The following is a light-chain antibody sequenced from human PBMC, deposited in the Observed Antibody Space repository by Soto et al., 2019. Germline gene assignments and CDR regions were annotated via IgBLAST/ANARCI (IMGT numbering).Light chain of an antibody. J-gene: IGKJ4*01. CDR2: GAS. Sequence: DIQMTQSPFSLPASVGDRVNITCRASQSISNNLNWYQQKPGRAPSLLIHGASSLQGGVPSRFSGSGSGTDFTLTISSLKPEDFATYYCQQTYGAPLTFGGGTKVEI. CDR3: QQTYGAPLT. CDR1: QSISNN. V-gene: IGKV1-39*01.